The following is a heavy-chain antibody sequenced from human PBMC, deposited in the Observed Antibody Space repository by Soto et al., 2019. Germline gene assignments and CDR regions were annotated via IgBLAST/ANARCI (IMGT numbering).Heavy chain of an antibody. D-gene: IGHD1-7*01. V-gene: IGHV4-34*01. CDR3: ARAFITGTTCGWFDP. CDR2: INHSGST. Sequence: SETLSLTCAVYGGSFSGYYWSWIRQPPGKGLEWIGEINHSGSTNYNPSLKSRVTISVDTSKNQFSLKLSSVTAADTAVYYCARAFITGTTCGWFDPWGQGTLVTVSS. CDR1: GGSFSGYY. J-gene: IGHJ5*02.